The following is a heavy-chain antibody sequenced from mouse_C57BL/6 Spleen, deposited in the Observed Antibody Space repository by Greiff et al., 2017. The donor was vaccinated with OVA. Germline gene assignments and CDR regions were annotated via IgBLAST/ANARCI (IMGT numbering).Heavy chain of an antibody. CDR1: GYTFTDYE. V-gene: IGHV1-15*01. Sequence: QVQLQQSGAELVRPGASVTLSCKASGYTFTDYEMHWVKQTPVHGLEWIGAIDPETGGTAYNQKFKGKAILTADKSSSTAYMELRSLTSEDSAVYYCTRGFPHYAMDYWGQGTSVTVSS. CDR2: IDPETGGT. CDR3: TRGFPHYAMDY. J-gene: IGHJ4*01.